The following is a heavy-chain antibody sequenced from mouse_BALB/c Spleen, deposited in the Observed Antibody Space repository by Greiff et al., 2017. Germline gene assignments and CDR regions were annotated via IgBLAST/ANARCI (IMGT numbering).Heavy chain of an antibody. V-gene: IGHV5-9-4*01. CDR1: GFTFSSYA. J-gene: IGHJ4*01. D-gene: IGHD2-14*01. CDR3: ARLDRFYAMDY. Sequence: EVMLVESGGGLVKPGGSLKLSCAASGFTFSSYAMSWVRQSPEKRLEWVAEISSGGSYTYYPDTVTGRFTISRDNAKNTLYLEMSSLRSEDTAMYYCARLDRFYAMDYWGQGTSVTVSS. CDR2: ISSGGSYT.